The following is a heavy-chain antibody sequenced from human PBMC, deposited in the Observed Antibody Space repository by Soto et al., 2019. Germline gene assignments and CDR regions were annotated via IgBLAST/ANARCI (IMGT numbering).Heavy chain of an antibody. Sequence: PSETLCLTCAVSGGSISSGDYYWSWIRQPPGKGLEWIGYIYYSGSTYYNPSLKSRVTISVDTSKNQFSLKLSSVTAADTAVYYCARIFGVVTQIAYWGQGTLVTVSS. D-gene: IGHD3-3*01. CDR2: IYYSGST. V-gene: IGHV4-30-4*01. J-gene: IGHJ4*02. CDR3: ARIFGVVTQIAY. CDR1: GGSISSGDYY.